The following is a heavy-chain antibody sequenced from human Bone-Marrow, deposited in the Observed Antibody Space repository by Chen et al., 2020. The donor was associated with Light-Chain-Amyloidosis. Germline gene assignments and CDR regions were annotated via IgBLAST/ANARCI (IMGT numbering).Heavy chain of an antibody. CDR3: ARVLGSSPDLPIVY. D-gene: IGHD2-2*01. V-gene: IGHV1-2*02. Sequence: QVTMVQSGAELKKPRASVKVSCRTSGYMFIAYSILWVRQAPGQGLEWMGWINPNGGGTDLAQKFQGRVTMTRDTVSSTAYMELSGLRSDDTAVYYCARVLGSSPDLPIVYWGQGSLVIVSS. CDR2: INPNGGGT. CDR1: GYMFIAYS. J-gene: IGHJ4*02.